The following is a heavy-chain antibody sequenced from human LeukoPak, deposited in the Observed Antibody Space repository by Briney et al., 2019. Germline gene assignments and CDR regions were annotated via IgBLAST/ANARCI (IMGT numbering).Heavy chain of an antibody. CDR2: ISAYNGNT. Sequence: ASVKVSCKASGYTFTSYGISWVRQAPGQGLEWMGWISAYNGNTNYAQKLQGRVTMTTDTSTSTASMELRSLRSDDTAVYYCARDPASFGWFDPWGQGTLVTVSS. D-gene: IGHD3-16*01. J-gene: IGHJ5*02. CDR3: ARDPASFGWFDP. V-gene: IGHV1-18*01. CDR1: GYTFTSYG.